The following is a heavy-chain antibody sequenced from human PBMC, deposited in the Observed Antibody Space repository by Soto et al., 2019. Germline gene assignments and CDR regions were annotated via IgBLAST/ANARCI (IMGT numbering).Heavy chain of an antibody. Sequence: GGSLRLSCAASGFTFDNYEMNWVRQAQGKGLEWLSYISSSGSVTYYADSVKGRFTISRDNAKYSLFLQMNSLRAEDTAVYYCAKEATNINNFDYWGQGTLVTVSS. J-gene: IGHJ4*02. CDR3: AKEATNINNFDY. CDR2: ISSSGSVT. V-gene: IGHV3-48*03. D-gene: IGHD1-26*01. CDR1: GFTFDNYE.